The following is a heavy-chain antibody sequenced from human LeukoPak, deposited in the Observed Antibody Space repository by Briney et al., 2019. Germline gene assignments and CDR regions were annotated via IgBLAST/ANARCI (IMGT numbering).Heavy chain of an antibody. Sequence: AGGSLRLSCAASGFTFSNYAMHWVRQAPGKGLEWVTFIRYDGSNKYYAESVKGRFTISRDNSKNTLYLQMSSLRAEDTAVYYCAKGIHSSSSGVVDYWGQGTLVTVSS. CDR2: IRYDGSNK. CDR1: GFTFSNYA. V-gene: IGHV3-30*02. J-gene: IGHJ4*02. D-gene: IGHD6-6*01. CDR3: AKGIHSSSSGVVDY.